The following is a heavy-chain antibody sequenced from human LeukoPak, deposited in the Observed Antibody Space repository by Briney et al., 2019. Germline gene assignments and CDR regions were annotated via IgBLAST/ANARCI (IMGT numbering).Heavy chain of an antibody. CDR3: TRESGAFSPFGF. D-gene: IGHD1-26*01. CDR1: GGSILSTNW. Sequence: SETLSLTCAVSGGSILSTNWWSWVRQPPGNGLEWIGEVHLNGATNYNPSVEGRVTMSTDKSKNHLSLEVISVTAADTAMYYCTRESGAFSPFGFWGQGTLVTVSS. V-gene: IGHV4-4*02. CDR2: VHLNGAT. J-gene: IGHJ4*02.